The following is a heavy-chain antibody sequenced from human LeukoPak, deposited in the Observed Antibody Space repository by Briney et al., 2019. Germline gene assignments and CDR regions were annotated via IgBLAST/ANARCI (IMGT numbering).Heavy chain of an antibody. J-gene: IGHJ4*02. D-gene: IGHD3-10*01. CDR2: IYYSGST. CDR1: GGSISSSSYY. Sequence: ASETLSLTCTASGGSISSSSYYWGWIRQPPGKGLEWIGSIYYSGSTYYNPSLKSRVTISVDTSKNQFSLKLSSVTAADTAVYYCARVMVRGVFDYWGQGTLVTVSS. CDR3: ARVMVRGVFDY. V-gene: IGHV4-39*07.